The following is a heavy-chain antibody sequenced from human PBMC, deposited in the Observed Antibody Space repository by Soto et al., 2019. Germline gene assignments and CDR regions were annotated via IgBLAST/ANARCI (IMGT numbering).Heavy chain of an antibody. Sequence: QVQLVQSGAEVKKPGSSVTVSCKASGGTLARYAFSWVRQAPGQGLEWMGGIVPLLGTTHYAQKFQGRVNVTADKSTSTAYMELRSLGVEDTAIDYCARDDDAYGDYNTYWGQGTLVAVSS. J-gene: IGHJ4*02. D-gene: IGHD4-17*01. V-gene: IGHV1-69*06. CDR3: ARDDDAYGDYNTY. CDR2: IVPLLGTT. CDR1: GGTLARYA.